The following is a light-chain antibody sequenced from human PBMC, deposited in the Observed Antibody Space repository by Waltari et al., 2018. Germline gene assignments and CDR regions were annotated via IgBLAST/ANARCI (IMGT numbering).Light chain of an antibody. CDR1: LTLLYNPNNKTY. CDR2: WAS. J-gene: IGKJ1*01. V-gene: IGKV4-1*01. CDR3: QQYYNAPWT. Sequence: DIVMTQSPDSLAVSLGERATINCKSSLTLLYNPNNKTYLAWYQQIAGQPPKLVIYWASTRQSGVPDRFSGSGSGTDFTLTISGLQAEDVAVYYCQQYYNAPWTFGQGTKVEIK.